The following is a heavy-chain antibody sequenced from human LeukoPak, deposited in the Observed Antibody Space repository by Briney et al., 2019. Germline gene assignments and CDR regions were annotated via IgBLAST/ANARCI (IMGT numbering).Heavy chain of an antibody. V-gene: IGHV3-33*01. D-gene: IGHD4-11*01. J-gene: IGHJ5*02. CDR3: ARGDYKNWFDP. CDR2: IWYDRSNK. Sequence: PGGSLRLSCAASGFTLSSYGMHWVRQAPGKGLEWVAVIWYDRSNKYYADSVKGRFTISRDNSKNTLYLQMNSLRAEDTAVYYCARGDYKNWFDPWGQGTLVTASS. CDR1: GFTLSSYG.